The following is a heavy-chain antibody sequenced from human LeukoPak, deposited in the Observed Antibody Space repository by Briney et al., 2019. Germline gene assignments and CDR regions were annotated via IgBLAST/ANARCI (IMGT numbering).Heavy chain of an antibody. D-gene: IGHD3-10*01. J-gene: IGHJ4*02. CDR1: GFTFGDYA. V-gene: IGHV3-49*04. Sequence: GRSLRLSCTASGFTFGDYAMSWVRQAPGKGLEWVGFIRSKAYGGTTEYAASVKGRFTISRDDSKSSAYLQMNSLKTEDTAVYYCTRVAGGYYGSGSTTWGQGTLVTVSS. CDR3: TRVAGGYYGSGSTT. CDR2: IRSKAYGGTT.